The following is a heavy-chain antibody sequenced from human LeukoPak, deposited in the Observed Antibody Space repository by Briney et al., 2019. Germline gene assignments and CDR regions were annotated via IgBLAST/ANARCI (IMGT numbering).Heavy chain of an antibody. CDR2: IYSGGSA. V-gene: IGHV3-53*04. CDR1: GFTVSSNY. Sequence: GGCLRLSCAASGFTVSSNYMSWVRQAPGKGVGWVSVIYSGGSAYYAVPVQGRFTISRHNSKNTLYLQMNSLRAEDTAVYYCARVALSGLDYFDYWGQGTLVTVSS. J-gene: IGHJ4*02. D-gene: IGHD6-19*01. CDR3: ARVALSGLDYFDY.